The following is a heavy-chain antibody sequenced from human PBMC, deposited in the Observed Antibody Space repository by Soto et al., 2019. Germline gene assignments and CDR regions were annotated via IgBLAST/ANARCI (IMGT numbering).Heavy chain of an antibody. CDR2: INPNSGGT. CDR1: GYTFTGYY. CDR3: ARGTYSSGWGTYYFYYGMDV. V-gene: IGHV1-2*04. Sequence: ASVKVSCKASGYTFTGYYMHWVRQAPGQELEWMGWINPNSGGTNYAQKFQGWVTMTRDTSISTAYMELSRLRSGDTAVYYCARGTYSSGWGTYYFYYGMDVWGQGTTVTVSS. D-gene: IGHD6-19*01. J-gene: IGHJ6*02.